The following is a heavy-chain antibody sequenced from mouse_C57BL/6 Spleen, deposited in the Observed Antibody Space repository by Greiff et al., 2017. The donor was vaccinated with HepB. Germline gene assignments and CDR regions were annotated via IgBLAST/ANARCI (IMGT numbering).Heavy chain of an antibody. CDR2: INPNNGGT. V-gene: IGHV1-26*01. D-gene: IGHD2-5*01. CDR3: ARGRVYSNYVAY. J-gene: IGHJ3*01. Sequence: EVQLQQSGPELVKPGASVKISCKASGYTFTDYYMNWVKQSHGKSLEWIGDINPNNGGTSYNQKFKGKATLTVDKSSSTAYMELRSLTSEDSAVYYCARGRVYSNYVAYWGQGTLVTVSA. CDR1: GYTFTDYY.